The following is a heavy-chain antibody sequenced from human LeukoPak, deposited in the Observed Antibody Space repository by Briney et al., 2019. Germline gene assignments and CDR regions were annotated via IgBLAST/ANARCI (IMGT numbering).Heavy chain of an antibody. D-gene: IGHD6-6*01. V-gene: IGHV3-53*01. CDR3: ARDGSSSSYYMDV. J-gene: IGHJ6*03. CDR1: GFTVSNNY. CDR2: IYSGGST. Sequence: QSGGSLRLSCAASGFTVSNNYMNWVRQAPGKGLEWVSGIYSGGSTCYADSVKGRFTISRDNSKNTLYLQMNSLRAADTAVYYCARDGSSSSYYMDVWGKGTTVIVSS.